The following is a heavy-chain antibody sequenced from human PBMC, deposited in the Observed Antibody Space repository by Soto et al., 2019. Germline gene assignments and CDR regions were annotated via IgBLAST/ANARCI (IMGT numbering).Heavy chain of an antibody. D-gene: IGHD2-21*01. J-gene: IGHJ4*02. V-gene: IGHV2-5*02. Sequence: QITLKESGPTLVQPTQTLTLTCTFSGFSLSTSGVSVGWIRQPPGKALEWLALIYWDDDKRYSPSLKSRPTITKDTSKNQVVLTVTNMDPVDTATYYCAHRRGISYYFFDYWGPGTLVTVSS. CDR2: IYWDDDK. CDR1: GFSLSTSGVS. CDR3: AHRRGISYYFFDY.